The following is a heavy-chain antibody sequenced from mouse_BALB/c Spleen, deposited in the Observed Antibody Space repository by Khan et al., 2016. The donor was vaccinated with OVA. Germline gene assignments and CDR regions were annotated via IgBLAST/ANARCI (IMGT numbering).Heavy chain of an antibody. CDR2: INTYTGEP. CDR3: ARSLTTATSYFDV. CDR1: GYTFTNYG. Sequence: QIQLVQSGPELKKPGETVKISCKASGYTFTNYGMNWVKQAPGKGLKWMGWINTYTGEPTYADDFKGRFAFSLETSASTAYLQINNFTNEDMATYFGARSLTTATSYFDVWGAGTTVTVSS. V-gene: IGHV9-1*02. D-gene: IGHD1-2*01. J-gene: IGHJ1*01.